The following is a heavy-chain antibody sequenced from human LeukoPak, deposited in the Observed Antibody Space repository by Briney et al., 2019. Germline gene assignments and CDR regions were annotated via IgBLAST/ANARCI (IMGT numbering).Heavy chain of an antibody. CDR3: ARSWDCSSTSCYIFLRNYYYYGMDV. V-gene: IGHV1-8*01. CDR2: MNPNSGNT. CDR1: GYTFTSYD. J-gene: IGHJ6*02. D-gene: IGHD2-2*02. Sequence: ASVKVSCKASGYTFTSYDINWVRQATGQGLEWMGWMNPNSGNTGYAQKFQGRVTMTRNTSISTAYMELSSLRSEDTAVHYCARSWDCSSTSCYIFLRNYYYYGMDVWGQGTTVTVSS.